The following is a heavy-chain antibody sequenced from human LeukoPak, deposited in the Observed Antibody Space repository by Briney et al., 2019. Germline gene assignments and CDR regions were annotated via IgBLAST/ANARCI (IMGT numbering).Heavy chain of an antibody. D-gene: IGHD5-24*01. J-gene: IGHJ1*01. Sequence: PGGSLRLSCAASGFTFSDYYMSWIRQAPGKGLEWVSYISSSSRYTNYADSGKGRVTISRDNATNSLYLQMNSLRAEDTAVYYCATTRDGYNTGRDFQHGGQGTLVTVSS. V-gene: IGHV3-11*06. CDR2: ISSSSRYT. CDR3: ATTRDGYNTGRDFQH. CDR1: GFTFSDYY.